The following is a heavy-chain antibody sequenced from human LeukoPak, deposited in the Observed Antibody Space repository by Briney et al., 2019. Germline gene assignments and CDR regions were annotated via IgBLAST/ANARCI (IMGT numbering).Heavy chain of an antibody. J-gene: IGHJ4*02. CDR3: ARLGSSWDFFDF. V-gene: IGHV3-7*01. CDR1: GFIFSSYG. Sequence: QPGGSLRLSCAASGFIFSSYGMTWVRQLPGKGLEWVANIKQDAGEIRYVDSVKGRFTISRDNAKNSVYLQMNSLRADDTGVYYCARLGSSWDFFDFWGQGTLVTVS. CDR2: IKQDAGEI. D-gene: IGHD6-13*01.